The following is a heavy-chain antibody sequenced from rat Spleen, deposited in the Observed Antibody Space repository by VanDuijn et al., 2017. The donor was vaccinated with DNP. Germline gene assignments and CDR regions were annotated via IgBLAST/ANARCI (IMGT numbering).Heavy chain of an antibody. CDR1: GFAFSDYN. V-gene: IGHV5-7*01. J-gene: IGHJ4*01. Sequence: EVQLVQSGGGLVQPEGSLKLSCTASGFAFSDYNLAWVRQTPETGLEWVATISFDGSNTYYRDSVKGRFTSSRENAKSTLYLQMDSLRSEDTATYYCARHPNYGGYSSYAMDAWGQGTSVTVSS. CDR3: ARHPNYGGYSSYAMDA. CDR2: ISFDGSNT. D-gene: IGHD1-11*01.